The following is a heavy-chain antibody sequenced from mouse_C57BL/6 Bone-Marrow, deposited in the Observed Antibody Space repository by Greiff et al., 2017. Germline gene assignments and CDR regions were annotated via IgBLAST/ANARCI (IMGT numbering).Heavy chain of an antibody. CDR1: GYTFTSYG. V-gene: IGHV1-81*01. D-gene: IGHD1-1*01. CDR3: AGDYYGSRWGY. CDR2: IYPRSGNT. J-gene: IGHJ2*01. Sequence: VQLQQSGAELARPGASVKLSCKASGYTFTSYGISWVKQRTGQGLEWIGEIYPRSGNTYSNEKFKGKATLTVDTSSSTAYMQLSSLTSEDSAVYYCAGDYYGSRWGYWGQGTTLTVSS.